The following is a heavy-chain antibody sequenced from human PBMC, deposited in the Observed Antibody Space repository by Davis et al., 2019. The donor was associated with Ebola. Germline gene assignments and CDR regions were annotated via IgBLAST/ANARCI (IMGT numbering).Heavy chain of an antibody. Sequence: GGSLRLSCATSAFTFITTRMNWVRQAPGKGLEWVGRIGIEAENKATDNAASLKGRFILSRDDSKRTLYLHMSSLKAEDTAVYYCTTDLVWSGHHDYWGQGTLVTVSA. CDR3: TTDLVWSGHHDY. J-gene: IGHJ4*02. V-gene: IGHV3-15*07. D-gene: IGHD3-3*01. CDR2: IGIEAENKAT. CDR1: AFTFITTR.